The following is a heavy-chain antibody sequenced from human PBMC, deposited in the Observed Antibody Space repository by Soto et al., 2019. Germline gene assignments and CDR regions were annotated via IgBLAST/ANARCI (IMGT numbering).Heavy chain of an antibody. CDR1: GFTFSSYE. CDR2: IGGSGGSK. J-gene: IGHJ4*02. Sequence: GGSLRLSCIGSGFTFSSYEMNWVRQAPGKGLEWISYIGGSGGSKFYADSVQGRFTISRDNARNSLYLQMDSLTAADTAVYYCARIHNNYNDVHFDSWGQGALVTVS. D-gene: IGHD3-10*01. CDR3: ARIHNNYNDVHFDS. V-gene: IGHV3-48*03.